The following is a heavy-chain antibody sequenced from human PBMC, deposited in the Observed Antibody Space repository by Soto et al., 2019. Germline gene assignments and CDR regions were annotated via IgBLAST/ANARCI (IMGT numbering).Heavy chain of an antibody. CDR1: GFSLGTRGVG. CDR2: IYWDDDK. CDR3: ARDSSGWYGFDY. V-gene: IGHV2-5*02. D-gene: IGHD6-19*01. J-gene: IGHJ4*02. Sequence: QITLKESGTTLVKPTQTLTLTCTFSGFSLGTRGVGVGWIRQPPGKALEWLVLIYWDDDKRYSPSLKSRLTITKDTSKNQVVLTMTNMDPVDSATYFCARDSSGWYGFDYWGQGMLVTVTS.